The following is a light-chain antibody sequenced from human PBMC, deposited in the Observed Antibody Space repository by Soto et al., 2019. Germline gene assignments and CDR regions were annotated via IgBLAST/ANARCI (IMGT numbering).Light chain of an antibody. CDR1: QSISRY. Sequence: DIEMTHSPSSLSASLGDRVSITCRASQSISRYLTWYQQRPGEAPKLLIYAASSLQGGVPSRFSGSGSGTDFTLTINSLQPADFATYYCQQSYSNPPTFGQGTKVDIK. CDR2: AAS. CDR3: QQSYSNPPT. J-gene: IGKJ1*01. V-gene: IGKV1-39*01.